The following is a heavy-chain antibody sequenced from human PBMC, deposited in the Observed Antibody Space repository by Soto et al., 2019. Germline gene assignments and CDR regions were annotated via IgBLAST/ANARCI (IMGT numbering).Heavy chain of an antibody. Sequence: SETLSLTCTVSGGSISSYYWSWIRQPPGKGLEWIGYIYYSGSTNYNPSLKSRVTISVDTSKNQFSLKLSSVTAADTAVYYCARERIAARLNCFDPWGQGTLVTVSS. J-gene: IGHJ5*02. CDR3: ARERIAARLNCFDP. D-gene: IGHD6-6*01. CDR1: GGSISSYY. V-gene: IGHV4-59*01. CDR2: IYYSGST.